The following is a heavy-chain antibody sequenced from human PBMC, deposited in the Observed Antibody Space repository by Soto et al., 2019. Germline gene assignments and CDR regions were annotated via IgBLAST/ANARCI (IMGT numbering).Heavy chain of an antibody. CDR2: ISGSGGST. CDR1: GFTFSSYA. D-gene: IGHD3-3*01. Sequence: PGGSLRLSCAASGFTFSSYAMSWVRQAPGKGLEWVSAISGSGGSTYYADSVKGRFTISRDNSKNTLYLQMNSLRAEDTAVYYCASLRFLEHHYYYYMDVWGKGTTVTVS. CDR3: ASLRFLEHHYYYYMDV. J-gene: IGHJ6*03. V-gene: IGHV3-23*01.